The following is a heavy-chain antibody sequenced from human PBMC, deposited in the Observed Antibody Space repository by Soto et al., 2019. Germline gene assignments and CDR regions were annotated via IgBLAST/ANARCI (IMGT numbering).Heavy chain of an antibody. CDR3: ASPSSYSSSSFDY. Sequence: ASVKVSCKASGYTFTSYAMHWVRQAPGQRLEWMGWINASNGNTKYSQKFQGRVTITRDTSTSTAYMELSSLRSEDTAVYYCASPSSYSSSSFDYWGQGTLVTVSS. J-gene: IGHJ4*02. CDR2: INASNGNT. D-gene: IGHD6-6*01. V-gene: IGHV1-3*01. CDR1: GYTFTSYA.